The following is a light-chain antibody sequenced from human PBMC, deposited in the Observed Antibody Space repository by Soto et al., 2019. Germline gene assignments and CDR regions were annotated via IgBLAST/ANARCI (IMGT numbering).Light chain of an antibody. V-gene: IGKV3-15*01. CDR3: QQYNNWPRAT. CDR2: AVS. CDR1: QSVSSN. Sequence: EIVMTQSPATLSVSPGERATLSCRASQSVSSNLAWYQQKPGQAPRLLMSAVSTRATGIPARFSGSGSGTEFNMTISSLQSEDFAVYYCQQYNNWPRATFGGGTKVDIK. J-gene: IGKJ4*01.